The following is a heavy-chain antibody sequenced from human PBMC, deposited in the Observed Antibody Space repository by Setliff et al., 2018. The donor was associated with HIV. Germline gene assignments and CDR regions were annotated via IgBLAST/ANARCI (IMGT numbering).Heavy chain of an antibody. J-gene: IGHJ6*03. CDR1: RYTFTGYY. CDR3: ARGMDDSSGYYYGYYDYYMDV. Sequence: ASVKVSCKASRYTFTGYYMHWVRQAPGQGLEWMGWINPNSGGTNYAQKFQGRVTMARDTSISTAYMELSRLRSDDTAVYYCARGMDDSSGYYYGYYDYYMDVWGKGTTVTVSS. CDR2: INPNSGGT. V-gene: IGHV1-2*02. D-gene: IGHD3-22*01.